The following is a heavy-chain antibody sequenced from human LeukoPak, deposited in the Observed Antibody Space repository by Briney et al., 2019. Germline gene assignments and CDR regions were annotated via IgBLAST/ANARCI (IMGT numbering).Heavy chain of an antibody. CDR2: IYYSGST. D-gene: IGHD6-13*01. CDR1: GGSISSGDYY. CDR3: ARLDPAGKDRPFDY. Sequence: PSQTLSLTCTVSGGSISSGDYYWSWIRQPPGKGLEWIGYIYYSGSTNYNPSLKSRVTISVDTSKNQFSLKLSSVTAADTAVYYCARLDPAGKDRPFDYWGQGTLVTVSS. J-gene: IGHJ4*02. V-gene: IGHV4-30-4*01.